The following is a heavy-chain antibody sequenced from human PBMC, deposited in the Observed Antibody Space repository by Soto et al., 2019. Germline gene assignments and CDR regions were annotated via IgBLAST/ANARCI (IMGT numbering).Heavy chain of an antibody. J-gene: IGHJ6*02. V-gene: IGHV1-2*04. D-gene: IGHD6-13*01. CDR1: GYTFTGYY. CDR2: INPNSGGT. CDR3: ARATGAAADIYYYYGMDV. Sequence: ASVKVSCKASGYTFTGYYMHWVRQAPGQGLEWMGWINPNSGGTNYAQKFQGWVTMTRDTSISTAYMELSRLRSDDTAVYYCARATGAAADIYYYYGMDVWGQGTTVTVSS.